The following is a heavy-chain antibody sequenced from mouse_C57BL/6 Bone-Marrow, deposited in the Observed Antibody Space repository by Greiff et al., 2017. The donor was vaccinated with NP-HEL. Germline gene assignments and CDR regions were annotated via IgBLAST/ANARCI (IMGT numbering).Heavy chain of an antibody. J-gene: IGHJ4*01. CDR3: ARAPVVGYYYAMDY. V-gene: IGHV1-72*01. Sequence: VKLQQPGAELVKPGASVKLSCKASGYTFTSYWMHWVKQRPGRGLEWIGRIDPNSGGTKYNEKFKSKATLTVDKPSSTAYMQLSSLTSEDSAVYYCARAPVVGYYYAMDYWGQGTSVTVSS. CDR2: IDPNSGGT. CDR1: GYTFTSYW. D-gene: IGHD1-1*01.